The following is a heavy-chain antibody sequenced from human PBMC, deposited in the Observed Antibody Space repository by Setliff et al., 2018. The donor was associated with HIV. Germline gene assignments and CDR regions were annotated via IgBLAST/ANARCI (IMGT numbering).Heavy chain of an antibody. CDR1: GGSISSYF. Sequence: SETLSLTCTVSGGSISSYFWSWIRQPPGKGLEWIGYIYTNGSTNYNPSLKSRVTISVDTSKNQFSLKLNSVTVADTAVYYCASGREAVAGALHFDYWGQGPLVTVSS. CDR3: ASGREAVAGALHFDY. V-gene: IGHV4-4*08. D-gene: IGHD6-19*01. J-gene: IGHJ4*02. CDR2: IYTNGST.